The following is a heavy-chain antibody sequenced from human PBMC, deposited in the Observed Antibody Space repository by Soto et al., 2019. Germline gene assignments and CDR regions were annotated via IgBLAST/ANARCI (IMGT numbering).Heavy chain of an antibody. D-gene: IGHD5-18*01. CDR2: VWKDGSNR. CDR1: GITFSDYG. V-gene: IGHV3-30*02. J-gene: IGHJ4*02. Sequence: PGGSLRLSCAASGITFSDYGMHWVRQAPGKGLEWVAGVWKDGSNRYYVDSVKGRFTISRDNSKNTLYLQMSSLRDEDTAVYYCAKVPRGSNFGYYNFWGQGTLVTVSS. CDR3: AKVPRGSNFGYYNF.